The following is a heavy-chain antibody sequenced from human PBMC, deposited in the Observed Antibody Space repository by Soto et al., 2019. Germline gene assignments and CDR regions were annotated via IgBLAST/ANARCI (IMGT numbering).Heavy chain of an antibody. J-gene: IGHJ4*02. D-gene: IGHD5-18*01. V-gene: IGHV4-31*03. Sequence: QVQLQESGPGLVKPSQTLSLTCTVSGGPISSGGYYWSWIRQHPGKGLEWIGYIYYSGSTYYNPSLKSRVTIAVDTSKNQFSLKLSSVTAADTAVYYCARSGYSYGPNPLLYWGQGTLVTVSS. CDR2: IYYSGST. CDR3: ARSGYSYGPNPLLY. CDR1: GGPISSGGYY.